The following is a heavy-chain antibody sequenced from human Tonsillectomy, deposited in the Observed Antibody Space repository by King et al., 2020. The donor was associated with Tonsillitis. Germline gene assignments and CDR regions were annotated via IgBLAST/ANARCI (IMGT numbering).Heavy chain of an antibody. V-gene: IGHV4-39*07. Sequence: QLQESGPGLVKPSETLSLTCTVSGGSISSSSYYWGWIRQPPGKGLEWIGSIYYSGSTYYNPSLKSRLTISVDTSKNQFSLKLSSVTAADTAVYYCALDRNGDYGRFDYWGQGTLVTVSS. CDR3: ALDRNGDYGRFDY. D-gene: IGHD4-17*01. CDR1: GGSISSSSYY. J-gene: IGHJ4*02. CDR2: IYYSGST.